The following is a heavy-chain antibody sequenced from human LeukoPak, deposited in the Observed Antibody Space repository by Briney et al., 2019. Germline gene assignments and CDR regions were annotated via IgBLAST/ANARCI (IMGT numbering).Heavy chain of an antibody. V-gene: IGHV4-38-2*01. J-gene: IGHJ4*02. D-gene: IGHD2-21*02. CDR1: AYSISSGYY. CDR2: IHHGGST. Sequence: KSSETLSLTCAVSAYSISSGYYWCWIRQPPGKGLEWIGSIHHGGSTYYNPSLKSRITISIDRSKNQFSLKLNSVTAADSAVYYCATNVTYSFDNWGQGTLVTVSS. CDR3: ATNVTYSFDN.